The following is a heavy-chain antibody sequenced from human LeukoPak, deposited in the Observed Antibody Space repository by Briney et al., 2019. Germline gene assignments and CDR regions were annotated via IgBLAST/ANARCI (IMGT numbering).Heavy chain of an antibody. Sequence: PGGSLRLSCAASGFTFSSYAMSWIRQAPGKGLEWVSAIGTNPANTYYVDYVKGRFTVSRDNSKSTLYLQMNSLRAEDTAVYYCAREQYGGIYFDYWGQGTLVTVSS. CDR3: AREQYGGIYFDY. V-gene: IGHV3-23*01. J-gene: IGHJ4*02. CDR2: IGTNPANT. D-gene: IGHD1-14*01. CDR1: GFTFSSYA.